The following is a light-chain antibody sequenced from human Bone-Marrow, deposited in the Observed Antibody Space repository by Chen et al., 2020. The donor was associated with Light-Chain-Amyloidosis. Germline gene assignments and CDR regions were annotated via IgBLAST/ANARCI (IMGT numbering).Light chain of an antibody. CDR3: QVWDRSSDRPV. V-gene: IGLV3-21*02. J-gene: IGLJ3*02. CDR1: NIGSTS. CDR2: DDG. Sequence: SYVLTQPSSVSVAPGQTATIACGGNNIGSTSVHWYQQTPGQAPLLVVYDDGDRPSGIAERLAGSNSGHTATLTSSGVEAEDEADYYCQVWDRSSDRPVFGGGTKLTV.